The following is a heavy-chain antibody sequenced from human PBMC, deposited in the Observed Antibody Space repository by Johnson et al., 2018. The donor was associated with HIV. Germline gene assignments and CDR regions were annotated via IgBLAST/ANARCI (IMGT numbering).Heavy chain of an antibody. J-gene: IGHJ3*02. V-gene: IGHV3-30*03. Sequence: QVQLVESGGGVVQPGRSLRLSCAASGFTFSSYGMHWVRQAPGKGLEWVAVISYDRSNKYYADSVKGRFTISRDNAKNSLYLQMNSLRAEDTAVYFCASRGDCGGDCYSAFDIWGQGTMVTVSS. CDR1: GFTFSSYG. D-gene: IGHD2-21*02. CDR3: ASRGDCGGDCYSAFDI. CDR2: ISYDRSNK.